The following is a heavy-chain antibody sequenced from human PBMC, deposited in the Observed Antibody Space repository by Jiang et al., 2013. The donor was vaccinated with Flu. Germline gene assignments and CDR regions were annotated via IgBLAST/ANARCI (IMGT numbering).Heavy chain of an antibody. J-gene: IGHJ4*02. CDR3: ARGGVVTPDY. V-gene: IGHV4-31*02. CDR2: DLLHGST. Sequence: EWIGYDLLHGSTYYNPSLKSRVTISVDTSKNQFSLKLSSVTAADTAVYYCARGGVVTPDYWGQGTLVTVSS. D-gene: IGHD4-23*01.